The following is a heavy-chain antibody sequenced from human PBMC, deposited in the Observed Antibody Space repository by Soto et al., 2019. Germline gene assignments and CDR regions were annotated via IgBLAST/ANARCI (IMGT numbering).Heavy chain of an antibody. CDR1: GDSVSSNSAA. J-gene: IGHJ4*02. Sequence: QTLSLTCAISGDSVSSNSAAWNWIRQSPSRGLEWLGRTYYRSKWYNDYAVSVKSRITINPDTSKNQFSLQLNSVTPEDTAVYYCAREGGEWLVLTYYFDYWGQGTLVTVSS. D-gene: IGHD6-19*01. CDR3: AREGGEWLVLTYYFDY. CDR2: TYYRSKWYN. V-gene: IGHV6-1*01.